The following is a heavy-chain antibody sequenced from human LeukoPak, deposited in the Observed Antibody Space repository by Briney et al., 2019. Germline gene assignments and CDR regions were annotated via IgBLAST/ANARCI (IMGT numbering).Heavy chain of an antibody. D-gene: IGHD3-22*01. Sequence: GGSLTLSCAASGFNFITYGMHWVRQAPGKGLEWVALISSDGRGKYYADSVKGRFTISRDNSKNTLYLQMNSLRADDTAVYYCAKRSSASRFDFDYWGQGTLVTVSS. CDR2: ISSDGRGK. V-gene: IGHV3-30*18. CDR1: GFNFITYG. CDR3: AKRSSASRFDFDY. J-gene: IGHJ4*02.